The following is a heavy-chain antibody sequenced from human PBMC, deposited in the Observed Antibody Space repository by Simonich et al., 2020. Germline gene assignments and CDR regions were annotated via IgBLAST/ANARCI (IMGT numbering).Heavy chain of an antibody. J-gene: IGHJ4*02. CDR1: GGTFSSYA. Sequence: QVQLVQSGAEVKKPGSSVKVSCKASGGTFSSYAISWVRQAPGQGLEWHGGISPNLGIANYAQEFKGRVTITADKSTSTAYMELSSLRSEDTAVYYCARTNTMRELDTMVRGVDYFDYWGQGTLVTVSS. CDR3: ARTNTMRELDTMVRGVDYFDY. D-gene: IGHD3-10*01. V-gene: IGHV1-69*09. CDR2: ISPNLGIA.